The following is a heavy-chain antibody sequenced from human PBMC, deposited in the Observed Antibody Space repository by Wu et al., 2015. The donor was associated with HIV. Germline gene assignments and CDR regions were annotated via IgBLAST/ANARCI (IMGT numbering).Heavy chain of an antibody. J-gene: IGHJ1*01. CDR3: AKGYYYDSSGYSSSSEFFLH. Sequence: QVHLVQSGAEVKEPGASVKLSCKTEYSFTGYYMHWVRQAPGQGLEWMGWILPNSGATKYAQRFQGRVTMTRDTSISTVYMELRGLTSEDTAMYYCAKGYYYDSSGYSSSSEFFLHWGQGTLVTVSS. D-gene: IGHD3-22*01. V-gene: IGHV1-2*02. CDR2: ILPNSGAT. CDR1: EYSFTGYY.